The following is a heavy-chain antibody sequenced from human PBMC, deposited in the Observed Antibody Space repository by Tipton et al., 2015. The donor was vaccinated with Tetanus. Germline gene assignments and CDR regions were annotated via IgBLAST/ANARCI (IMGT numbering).Heavy chain of an antibody. CDR3: AGGSRPRPGY. CDR1: VGSVSSGSYY. CDR2: ISYNGAT. J-gene: IGHJ1*01. Sequence: TLSLTCSVSVGSVSSGSYYWTWVRQPPGKGLEWIGYISYNGATNYNPSLKSRVTISVGTSKNQFSLQLTSVTAADTAVYYRAGGSRPRPGYWGQGTLVTVSS. D-gene: IGHD2-15*01. V-gene: IGHV4-61*01.